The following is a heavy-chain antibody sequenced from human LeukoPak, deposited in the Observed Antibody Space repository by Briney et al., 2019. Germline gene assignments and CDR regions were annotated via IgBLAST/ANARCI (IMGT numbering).Heavy chain of an antibody. V-gene: IGHV4-59*01. Sequence: SETLSLTCTVSGGSISSCYWSWIRQSPGKGLEWIGYIYYSGSTNYNPSLKSRVTISVDTSKNQFSLKLSSVTAADTAVYYCARVLKGWGSSWKRAFDIWGQGTMVNVSS. CDR1: GGSISSCY. J-gene: IGHJ3*02. D-gene: IGHD6-13*01. CDR3: ARVLKGWGSSWKRAFDI. CDR2: IYYSGST.